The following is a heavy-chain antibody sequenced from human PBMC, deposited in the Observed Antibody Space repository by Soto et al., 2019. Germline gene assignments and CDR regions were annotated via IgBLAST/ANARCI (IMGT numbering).Heavy chain of an antibody. CDR3: ARASEELLPEYFFDC. V-gene: IGHV1-69*01. CDR1: GGTFSSYA. J-gene: IGHJ4*02. CDR2: IIPIFGTA. Sequence: QVQLVQSGAEVKKPGSSVKVSCKASGGTFSSYAISWVRQAPGQGLEWMGGIIPIFGTANYAQKIQGRVTIAADESTSKAYMEMSGLRSEDTAVYYCARASEELLPEYFFDCWGQGTLVTVSS. D-gene: IGHD1-26*01.